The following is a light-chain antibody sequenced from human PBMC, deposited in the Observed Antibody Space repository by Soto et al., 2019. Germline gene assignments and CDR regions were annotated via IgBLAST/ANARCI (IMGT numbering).Light chain of an antibody. V-gene: IGKV1-17*01. J-gene: IGKJ1*01. Sequence: DIQMTQSPSSLSASVGDRVTITCRASQSISTYLIWYQQKPGKAPKLLIYATSSLQNGVQSRFSGSGSGTEFILTINSLQPEDVAIYYCIQVNSFPRTFGQGTKVDIK. CDR1: QSISTY. CDR2: ATS. CDR3: IQVNSFPRT.